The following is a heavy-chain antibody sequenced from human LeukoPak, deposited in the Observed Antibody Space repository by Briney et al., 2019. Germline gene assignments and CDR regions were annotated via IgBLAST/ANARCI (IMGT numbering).Heavy chain of an antibody. D-gene: IGHD6-19*01. CDR2: ISHEGSNQ. CDR1: GFTFNIYG. V-gene: IGHV3-30*18. CDR3: AKELSSGLPEN. Sequence: GRSLRLSCVASGFTFNIYGMHWVRQAPGKGLERVAVISHEGSNQYYADSVKGRFTISRDNSKNTVFLQMNSLRAEDTAVYFCAKELSSGLPENWGQGTLVTVSS. J-gene: IGHJ4*02.